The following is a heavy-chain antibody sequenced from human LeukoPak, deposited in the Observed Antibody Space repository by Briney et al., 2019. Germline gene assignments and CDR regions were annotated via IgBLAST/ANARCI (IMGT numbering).Heavy chain of an antibody. CDR3: TIDYDYAWGSFRLGY. Sequence: GGSPRLSCEGSGFTFTDDWMTWVRQAPGKGLEWIGRIKSMTDGGATDYAAPVKGRFTVSRDDSRNTLYLQMSNLKTEDTAVYYCTIDYDYAWGSFRLGYWGQGTQVTVSS. V-gene: IGHV3-15*01. CDR1: GFTFTDDW. D-gene: IGHD3-16*02. CDR2: IKSMTDGGAT. J-gene: IGHJ4*02.